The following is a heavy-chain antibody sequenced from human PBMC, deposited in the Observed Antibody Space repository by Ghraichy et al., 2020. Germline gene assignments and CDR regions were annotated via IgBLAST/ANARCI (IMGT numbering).Heavy chain of an antibody. CDR2: IIPIFGTA. CDR1: GGTFSSYA. CDR3: AREGLIFGVVIYYYYYGMDV. V-gene: IGHV1-69*13. Sequence: SVKVSCKASGGTFSSYAISWVRQAPGQGLEWMGGIIPIFGTANYAQKFQGRVTITADESTSTAYMELSSLRSEDTAVYYCAREGLIFGVVIYYYYYGMDVWGQGTTVTVS. D-gene: IGHD3-3*01. J-gene: IGHJ6*02.